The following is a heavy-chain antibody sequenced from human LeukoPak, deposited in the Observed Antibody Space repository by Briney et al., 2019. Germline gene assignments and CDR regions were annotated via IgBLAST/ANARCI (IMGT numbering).Heavy chain of an antibody. CDR3: AGGQKTMVRGIPYYFDY. J-gene: IGHJ4*02. CDR2: INHSGST. CDR1: GGSFSGYY. V-gene: IGHV4-34*01. Sequence: PSETLSLTCAVYGGSFSGYYWSWIRQPPGKGLEWIGEINHSGSTNYNPSLKSRVTISVDTSKNQFSLKLSSVTAADTAVYYCAGGQKTMVRGIPYYFDYWGQGTLVTVSS. D-gene: IGHD3-10*01.